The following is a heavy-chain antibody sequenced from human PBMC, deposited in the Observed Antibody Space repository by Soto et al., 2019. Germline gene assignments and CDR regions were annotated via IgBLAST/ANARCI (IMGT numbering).Heavy chain of an antibody. CDR1: EGSCDNYA. CDR3: AKDENSITMIVVVIMEGAFDI. D-gene: IGHD3-22*01. CDR2: ITYTGVST. V-gene: IGHV3-23*01. J-gene: IGHJ3*02. Sequence: GGSLRLSCAASEGSCDNYAMSCVRQAPGKGLEWVSSITYTGVSTYYADSVKGRFTISRDNSKDTLYLQMNSLRAEDTAVYYCAKDENSITMIVVVIMEGAFDIWGQGTMVTVSS.